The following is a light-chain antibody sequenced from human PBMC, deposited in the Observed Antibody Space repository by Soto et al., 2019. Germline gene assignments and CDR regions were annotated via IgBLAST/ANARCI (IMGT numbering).Light chain of an antibody. CDR1: QGISNY. V-gene: IGKV1-27*01. CDR2: AAS. CDR3: QKYNSAQGT. J-gene: IGKJ1*01. Sequence: DIQMTQSPSSLSASVGDRVTITCRASQGISNYLAWYQQKPGKVPKLLIYAASTLQSGVPSRFSGSGSGTDLTLTIGSLQPEDVATYYCQKYNSAQGTFGQGTKVEIK.